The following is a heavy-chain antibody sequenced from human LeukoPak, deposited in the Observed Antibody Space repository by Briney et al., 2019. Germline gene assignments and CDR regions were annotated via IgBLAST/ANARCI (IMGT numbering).Heavy chain of an antibody. CDR1: GFTFDDYG. J-gene: IGHJ4*02. V-gene: IGHV3-20*04. Sequence: PGGSLRLSCAASGFTFDDYGMSWVRRAPGKGLEWVSGINWNGGSTGYADSVKGRFTISRDNAKNSLYLQMNSLRDEDTALYYCARDPRTGAHFDYWGQGTLVTVSS. CDR3: ARDPRTGAHFDY. CDR2: INWNGGST. D-gene: IGHD3/OR15-3a*01.